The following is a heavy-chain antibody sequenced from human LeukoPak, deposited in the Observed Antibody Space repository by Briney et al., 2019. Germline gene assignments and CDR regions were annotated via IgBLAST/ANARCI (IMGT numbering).Heavy chain of an antibody. CDR3: ARDIKGQYQDAFDI. J-gene: IGHJ3*02. D-gene: IGHD2-2*01. Sequence: PGGSLRLSCAASGFTFSDYYMSWIRQAPGKGLEWVSYISSSGSTIYYADSVKGRFTISRGNAKNSVYLQMNSLRAEDTAVYYCARDIKGQYQDAFDIWGQGTMVTVSS. CDR2: ISSSGSTI. V-gene: IGHV3-11*04. CDR1: GFTFSDYY.